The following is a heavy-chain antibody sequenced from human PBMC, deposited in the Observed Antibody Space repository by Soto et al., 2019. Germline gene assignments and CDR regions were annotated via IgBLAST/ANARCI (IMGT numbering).Heavy chain of an antibody. V-gene: IGHV4-31*03. D-gene: IGHD6-19*01. CDR2: IYYSGTA. Sequence: SETLSLTCTVSGGSVNSGGYYWTWIRQHPGKGLEWIGYIYYSGTAYYNPSLKRRVSISLDPSKNQFSLKLTSVTAADTAVYYCARGGWSIDYWGQGTLVTVSS. CDR3: ARGGWSIDY. CDR1: GGSVNSGGYY. J-gene: IGHJ4*02.